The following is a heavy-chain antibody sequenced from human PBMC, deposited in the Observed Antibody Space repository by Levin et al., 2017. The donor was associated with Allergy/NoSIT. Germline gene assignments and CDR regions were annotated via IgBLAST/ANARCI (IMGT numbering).Heavy chain of an antibody. CDR2: IRSKAYGGTT. CDR3: TRDLYSSGWYPGF. CDR1: GFTFGDYA. J-gene: IGHJ4*02. V-gene: IGHV3-49*05. Sequence: KPGGSLRLSCTASGFTFGDYAMSWFRQAPGKGLEWVGFIRSKAYGGTTEYAASVKGRFTISRDDSKSIAYLQMNSLKTEDTAVYYCTRDLYSSGWYPGFWGQGTLVTVSS. D-gene: IGHD6-19*01.